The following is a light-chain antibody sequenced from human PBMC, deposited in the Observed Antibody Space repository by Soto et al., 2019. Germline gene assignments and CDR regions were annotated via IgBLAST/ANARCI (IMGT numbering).Light chain of an antibody. V-gene: IGKV3-20*01. CDR3: HQYDSLPLT. CDR2: GAS. J-gene: IGKJ4*01. CDR1: QSVKNDY. Sequence: ETVLTQSPGTLSLSPGERATLSCRASQSVKNDYLAWYQQRPGLAPRLLIFGASGRATGIPDRFSASGSGSDFTLTISRLEPDDFAVYYCHQYDSLPLTFGGGTKVDIK.